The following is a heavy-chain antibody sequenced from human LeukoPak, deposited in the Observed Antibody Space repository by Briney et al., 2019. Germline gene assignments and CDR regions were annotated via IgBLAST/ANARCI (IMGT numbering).Heavy chain of an antibody. CDR2: ISYDGSNK. CDR3: AKELPLDY. D-gene: IGHD1-26*01. CDR1: GFTFSSYA. V-gene: IGHV3-30-3*02. J-gene: IGHJ4*02. Sequence: GGSLRLSCAASGFTFSSYAMHWVRQAPGKGLEWVAVISYDGSNKYYADSVKGRFTISRDNSKNTLYLQMNSLRAEDTAVYYCAKELPLDYWGQGTLVTVSS.